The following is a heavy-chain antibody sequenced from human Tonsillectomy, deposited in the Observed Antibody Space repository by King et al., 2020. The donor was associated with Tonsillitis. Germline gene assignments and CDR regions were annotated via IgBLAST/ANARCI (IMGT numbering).Heavy chain of an antibody. Sequence: VQLQESGPGLVKPSETLSLTCTVSGGSISSYYWSWIRQPPGKGLEWIGYIYYSGSTNYNPSLKSRVTISVDTSKNQFSLKLSSVTAADTAVYYCARDEGYGGITNRYFDLWGRGPLVTVSS. CDR2: IYYSGST. CDR1: GGSISSYY. V-gene: IGHV4-59*01. J-gene: IGHJ2*01. CDR3: ARDEGYGGITNRYFDL. D-gene: IGHD4-23*01.